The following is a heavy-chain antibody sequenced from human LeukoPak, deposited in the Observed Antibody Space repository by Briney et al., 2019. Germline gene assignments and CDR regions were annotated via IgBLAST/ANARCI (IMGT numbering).Heavy chain of an antibody. V-gene: IGHV3-23*01. D-gene: IGHD3-10*01. J-gene: IGHJ4*02. CDR2: ISGSGGST. Sequence: GGSLRLSCAASGFTFSSYAMSWVRQAPGKGLEWVSAISGSGGSTYYADSVKGRFTISRDNSKNTLYLQMNSLRAEDTAVYYCAKAWGLLLWFGELSFDYWGQGTLVTVSS. CDR3: AKAWGLLLWFGELSFDY. CDR1: GFTFSSYA.